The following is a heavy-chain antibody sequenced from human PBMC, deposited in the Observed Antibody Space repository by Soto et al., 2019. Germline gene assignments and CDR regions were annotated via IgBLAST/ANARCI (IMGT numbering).Heavy chain of an antibody. V-gene: IGHV3-23*04. CDR3: AKRARALLTFDN. Sequence: EVQLVDSGGGLVQPGGSLRLSCAASGFIFSNYVMSWVRQAPGKGLEWVSSISDSGGTSYYADSVKGRFTISRDNSKNTLYLQMTSLRAEDTAIYYCAKRARALLTFDNWGQGTLVTVSS. CDR2: ISDSGGTS. D-gene: IGHD1-26*01. CDR1: GFIFSNYV. J-gene: IGHJ4*02.